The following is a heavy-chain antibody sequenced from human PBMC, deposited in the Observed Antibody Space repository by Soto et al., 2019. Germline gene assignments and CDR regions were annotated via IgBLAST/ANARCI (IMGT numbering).Heavy chain of an antibody. CDR3: ARDLYPYRSSPYNWFDP. J-gene: IGHJ5*02. V-gene: IGHV4-31*03. D-gene: IGHD6-13*01. CDR1: GDSISSGGYY. Sequence: LSLTCTVSGDSISSGGYYWSWIRQHPGKGLEWIGYIFYSGSTYYNPSLKSRVTISVDTSKNQFSLKLSSVTAADTAVYYCARDLYPYRSSPYNWFDPWGQGTLVTVSS. CDR2: IFYSGST.